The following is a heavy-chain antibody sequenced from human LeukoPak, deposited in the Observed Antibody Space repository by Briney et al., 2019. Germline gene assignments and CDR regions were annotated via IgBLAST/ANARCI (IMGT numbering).Heavy chain of an antibody. D-gene: IGHD3-3*01. CDR1: GGSISSYY. CDR2: IYYSGST. CDR3: ARGAHDFWSGYYTGSYYFDY. Sequence: SETLSLTCTVSGGSISSYYWSWIRQPPGKGLEWIGYIYYSGSTNYNPSLKSRVTISLDTSKNQFSLKLNSVTAADTAVYYCARGAHDFWSGYYTGSYYFDYWGQGTLVTVSS. V-gene: IGHV4-59*08. J-gene: IGHJ4*02.